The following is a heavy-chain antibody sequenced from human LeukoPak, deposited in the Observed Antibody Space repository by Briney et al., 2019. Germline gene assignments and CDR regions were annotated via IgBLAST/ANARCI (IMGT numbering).Heavy chain of an antibody. Sequence: SVKVSCKASGGTFSSYAISWVRQAPGQGLEWMGRIIPIFGIANYAQKFQGRVAITADKSTSTAYMELSSLRSEDTAVYYCARSEPRSYYYDSSGYYDWFDPWGQGTLVTVSP. D-gene: IGHD3-22*01. CDR2: IIPIFGIA. J-gene: IGHJ5*02. CDR1: GGTFSSYA. V-gene: IGHV1-69*04. CDR3: ARSEPRSYYYDSSGYYDWFDP.